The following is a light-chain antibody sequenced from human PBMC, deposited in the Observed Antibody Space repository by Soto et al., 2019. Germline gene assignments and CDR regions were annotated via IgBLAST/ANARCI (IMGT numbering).Light chain of an antibody. V-gene: IGKV3D-20*02. CDR2: GAS. CDR3: QQRSNWPPTWT. CDR1: QSFNSIY. J-gene: IGKJ1*01. Sequence: EIVLTQSPGTLSLSPGERATLSCRASQSFNSIYLAWYQQKPGQAPRLLIYGASSRATGIPDRFSGSGSGADFTLTISSLEPEDFAVYYCQQRSNWPPTWTFGQGTKVDIK.